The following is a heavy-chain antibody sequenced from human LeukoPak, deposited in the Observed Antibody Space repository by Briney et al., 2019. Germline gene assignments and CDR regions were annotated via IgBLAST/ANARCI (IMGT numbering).Heavy chain of an antibody. CDR2: ISGSGGST. CDR3: AKGTVAIVVYYYYMDV. Sequence: GGSLRLSCETSGFSFSTYWMSWVRQAPGKGLEWVSAISGSGGSTYYADSVKGRFTISRDNSKNTLYLQMNSLRAEDTAVYYCAKGTVAIVVYYYYMDVWGKGTTVTVSS. CDR1: GFSFSTYW. V-gene: IGHV3-23*01. D-gene: IGHD3-16*02. J-gene: IGHJ6*03.